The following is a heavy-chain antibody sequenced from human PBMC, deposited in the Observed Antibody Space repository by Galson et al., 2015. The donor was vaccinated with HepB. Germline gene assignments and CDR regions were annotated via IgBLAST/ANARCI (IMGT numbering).Heavy chain of an antibody. CDR2: IRSKAYGGTT. D-gene: IGHD6-19*01. CDR1: GFTFGDYA. V-gene: IGHV3-49*03. Sequence: SLRLSCAASGFTFGDYAMSWFRQAPGKGLEWVGFIRSKAYGGTTEYAASVKGRFTISRDDSKSIAYLQMNSLKTEDTAVYYCTRGPGIAVAVPFDYWGQGTLVTVSS. CDR3: TRGPGIAVAVPFDY. J-gene: IGHJ4*02.